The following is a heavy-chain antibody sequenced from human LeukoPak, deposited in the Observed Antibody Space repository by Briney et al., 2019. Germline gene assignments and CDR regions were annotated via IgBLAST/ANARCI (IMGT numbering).Heavy chain of an antibody. CDR1: GGSFSGYY. Sequence: SETLSLTCAVYGGSFSGYYWSWIRQPPGKGLEWIGEINHSGSTNYNPSLKSRVTISVDTSKNQFSLKLSSVTAADTAVYYCARDESSGFDYWGQGTLVTVSS. CDR2: INHSGST. V-gene: IGHV4-34*01. CDR3: ARDESSGFDY. J-gene: IGHJ4*02. D-gene: IGHD3-22*01.